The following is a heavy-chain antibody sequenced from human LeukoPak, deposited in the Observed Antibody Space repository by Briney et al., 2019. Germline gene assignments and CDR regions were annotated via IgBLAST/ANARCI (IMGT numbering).Heavy chain of an antibody. CDR1: GFTFSSYN. CDR3: ARDPLDCSGGSCYSSCDY. D-gene: IGHD2-15*01. CDR2: ISSSSSYI. V-gene: IGHV3-21*01. Sequence: GGSLRLSCAAPGFTFSSYNMNWVRQAPGKGLGWVSSISSSSSYIYYADSVKGRFTISRDNAKNSLYLQMNSLRAEDTAVYYCARDPLDCSGGSCYSSCDYWGQGTLVTVSS. J-gene: IGHJ4*02.